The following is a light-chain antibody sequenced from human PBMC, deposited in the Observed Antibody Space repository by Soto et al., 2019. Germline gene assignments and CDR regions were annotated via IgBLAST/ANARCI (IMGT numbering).Light chain of an antibody. J-gene: IGLJ3*02. CDR2: EVS. CDR3: SSYAGSNDRWV. CDR1: SSDIGAYNY. V-gene: IGLV2-8*01. Sequence: QSALTQPPSASGSPGQSVTISCTGTSSDIGAYNYVSWYQQHPGKAPKLMIHEVSKRPSGVPDRFSGSKSGNTASLTVSGLQAEDAADYYCSSYAGSNDRWVFGGGTQVTAL.